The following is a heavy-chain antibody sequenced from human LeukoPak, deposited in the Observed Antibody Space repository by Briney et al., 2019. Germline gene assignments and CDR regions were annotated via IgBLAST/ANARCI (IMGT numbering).Heavy chain of an antibody. J-gene: IGHJ4*02. V-gene: IGHV4-34*01. Sequence: SETLSLTCAVYGGSFSGYYWSWIRQPPGKGLERIGEINHSGSTNYNPSLKSRVTISVDTSKNQFSLKLSSVTAADTAVYYCARQGLDCSSTSCYTTYHYWGQGTLVTVSS. CDR1: GGSFSGYY. CDR2: INHSGST. CDR3: ARQGLDCSSTSCYTTYHY. D-gene: IGHD2-2*02.